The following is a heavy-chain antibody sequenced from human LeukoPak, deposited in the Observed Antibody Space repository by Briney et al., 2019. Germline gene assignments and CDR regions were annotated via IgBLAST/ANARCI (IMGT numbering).Heavy chain of an antibody. V-gene: IGHV1-46*01. CDR3: ARDDGSGSYGYYYMDV. Sequence: GASVKVSCKASGYTFTSYYMHWVRQAPGQGLEWMGIINPSGGSTSYAQKFQGRVTMTRDTSTSTVYMELSSLGSEDTAVYYCARDDGSGSYGYYYMDVWGKGTTVTVSS. CDR2: INPSGGST. D-gene: IGHD3-10*01. J-gene: IGHJ6*03. CDR1: GYTFTSYY.